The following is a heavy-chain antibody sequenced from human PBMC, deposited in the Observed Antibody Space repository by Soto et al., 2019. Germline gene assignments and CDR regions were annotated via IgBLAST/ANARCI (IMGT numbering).Heavy chain of an antibody. CDR1: GFTFSSYA. CDR3: AKGDSSSSPYYYYGMDV. J-gene: IGHJ6*02. Sequence: GGSLRLSCAASGFTFSSYAMSWVRQAPGKGLEWVSAISGSGGSTYYADSVKGRFTISRDNSKNTLYLQMNSLRAEDTAVYYCAKGDSSSSPYYYYGMDVWGQGTTVTVSS. D-gene: IGHD6-6*01. V-gene: IGHV3-23*01. CDR2: ISGSGGST.